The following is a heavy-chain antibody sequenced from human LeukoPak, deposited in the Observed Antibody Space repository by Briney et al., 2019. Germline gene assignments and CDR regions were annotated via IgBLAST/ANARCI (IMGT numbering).Heavy chain of an antibody. D-gene: IGHD6-6*01. J-gene: IGHJ4*02. Sequence: ASVKVSCKASGYTFTGYYMHWVRQAPGQGLEWMGWINPNSGGTNYAQKFQGRVTMTRDTSISTAYMELSRLRSDDTAVYYCARQDSSSHHSSYFVFGYWGQGTLVTISS. CDR2: INPNSGGT. CDR3: ARQDSSSHHSSYFVFGY. V-gene: IGHV1-2*02. CDR1: GYTFTGYY.